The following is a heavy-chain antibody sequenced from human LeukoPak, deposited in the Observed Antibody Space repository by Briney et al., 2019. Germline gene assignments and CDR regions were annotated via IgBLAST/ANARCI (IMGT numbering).Heavy chain of an antibody. Sequence: SGGSLRLSCAASGFTFNSYWMSWVRQAPGKGLEWVANIKQDGSEKYYVDSVKGRFTISRDNAKNSLYLQMNSLRAEDTAVYYCAREVDIVVVPAAIYYYYYGMDVWGQGTTVTVSS. CDR3: AREVDIVVVPAAIYYYYYGMDV. J-gene: IGHJ6*02. D-gene: IGHD2-2*03. V-gene: IGHV3-7*01. CDR1: GFTFNSYW. CDR2: IKQDGSEK.